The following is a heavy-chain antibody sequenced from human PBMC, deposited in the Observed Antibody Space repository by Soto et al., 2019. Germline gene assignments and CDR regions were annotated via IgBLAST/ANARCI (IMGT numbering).Heavy chain of an antibody. V-gene: IGHV2-26*01. J-gene: IGHJ6*02. Sequence: ASGPTLVNPTETLTLTCTVSGFSLSNARMGVSWIRQPPGKALEWLAHIFSNDEKSYSTSLKSRLTISKDTSKSQVVLTMTNMDPVDTATYYCARVNNYYDSSGYYYYYYGMDVWGQGTTVTVSS. CDR3: ARVNNYYDSSGYYYYYYGMDV. D-gene: IGHD3-22*01. CDR2: IFSNDEK. CDR1: GFSLSNARMG.